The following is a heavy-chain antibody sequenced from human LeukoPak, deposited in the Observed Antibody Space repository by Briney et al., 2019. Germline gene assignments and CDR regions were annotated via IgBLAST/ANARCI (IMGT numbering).Heavy chain of an antibody. J-gene: IGHJ4*02. CDR1: GGSVSSDSYY. CDR2: IYYSGST. CDR3: ARVPQFNGLFDY. V-gene: IGHV4-61*01. D-gene: IGHD2-8*01. Sequence: PSETPSLTCTVSGGSVSSDSYYWSWIRQPPGKGLEWIGYIYYSGSTNYNPSLKSRVTISIDTSKNQFSLKLTSVTAADTAVYYCARVPQFNGLFDYWGQGTLVTVSS.